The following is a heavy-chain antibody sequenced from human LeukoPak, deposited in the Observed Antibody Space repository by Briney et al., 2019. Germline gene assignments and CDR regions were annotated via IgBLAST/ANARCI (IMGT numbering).Heavy chain of an antibody. V-gene: IGHV4-34*01. CDR1: GVSFSGYY. J-gene: IGHJ4*02. D-gene: IGHD3-9*01. CDR3: VMDDMLTGYDY. Sequence: SETLSLTCAVYGVSFSGYYWSWIRQPPGKGLECIGEINHSGSTNYNPSLKSRFTISVDTSKNQFSLKLSSVTAADPAVYYCVMDDMLTGYDYWGEPTLVSLSS. CDR2: INHSGST.